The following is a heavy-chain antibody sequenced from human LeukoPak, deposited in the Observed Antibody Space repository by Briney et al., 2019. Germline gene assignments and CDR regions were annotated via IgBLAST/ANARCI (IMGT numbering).Heavy chain of an antibody. J-gene: IGHJ3*02. Sequence: AGGSLRLSCAASGFTFSSYAMSWVRQAPGKGLVWVSAISGSGGSTYYADSVKGRFTISRDNSKNTLYLQMNSLRAADTAVYYCAKYSSSWPRGAFDIWGQGTMVTVSS. V-gene: IGHV3-23*01. D-gene: IGHD6-13*01. CDR2: ISGSGGST. CDR3: AKYSSSWPRGAFDI. CDR1: GFTFSSYA.